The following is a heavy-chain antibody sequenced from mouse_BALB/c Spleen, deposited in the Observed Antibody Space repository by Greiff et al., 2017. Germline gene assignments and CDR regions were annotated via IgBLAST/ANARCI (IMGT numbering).Heavy chain of an antibody. J-gene: IGHJ2*01. CDR3: ARSDGYSGDY. V-gene: IGHV5-17*02. CDR1: GFTFSSFG. CDR2: ISSGSSTI. Sequence: EVKLMESGGGLVQPGGSRKLSCAASGFTFSSFGMHWVRQAPEKGLEWVAYISSGSSTIYYADTVKGRFTISRDNPKNTLFLQMTSLRSEDTAMYYCARSDGYSGDYWGQGTTLTVSS. D-gene: IGHD2-3*01.